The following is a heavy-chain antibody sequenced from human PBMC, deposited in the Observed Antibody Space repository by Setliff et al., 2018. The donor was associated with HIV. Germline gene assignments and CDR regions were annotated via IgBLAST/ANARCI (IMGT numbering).Heavy chain of an antibody. CDR1: GGSISGTNYY. CDR3: ARWGEPSIKAFDI. Sequence: ASETLSLTCTVSGGSISGTNYYWGWIRQPPGKGLEWIGFAHHSGTTSYNPSLQSRVIIAVDTSRNEFSLRVNSVTAADTAVYYCARWGEPSIKAFDIWGQGTMVTVSS. V-gene: IGHV4-61*05. J-gene: IGHJ3*02. CDR2: AHHSGTT. D-gene: IGHD3-16*01.